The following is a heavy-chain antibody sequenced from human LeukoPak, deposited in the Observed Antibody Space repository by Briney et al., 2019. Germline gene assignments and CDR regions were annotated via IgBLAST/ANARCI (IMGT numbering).Heavy chain of an antibody. CDR1: GFTFSSYW. CDR2: IKQDGSEK. V-gene: IGHV3-7*01. Sequence: GGSLRLSCAAPGFTFSSYWMSWVRQAPGKGLEWVANIKQDGSEKYYADSVKGRFTISRDNAKNTLYLQMNSLRAEDTAVYYCAREILAPGKTLDYWGQGALVTVSS. CDR3: AREILAPGKTLDY. J-gene: IGHJ4*02.